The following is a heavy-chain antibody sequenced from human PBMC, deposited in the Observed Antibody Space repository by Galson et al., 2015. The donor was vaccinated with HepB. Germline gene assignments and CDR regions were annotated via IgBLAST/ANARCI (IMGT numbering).Heavy chain of an antibody. J-gene: IGHJ3*02. V-gene: IGHV3-30-3*01. CDR3: ARDWELQDAFDI. D-gene: IGHD1-26*01. Sequence: SLRLSCAASGFTFSSYAMHWVRQAPGKGLEWVAVISYDGSNKYYADSVKGRFTISRDNSKNTLYLQMNSLRAEDTAVYYCARDWELQDAFDIWGQGTMVTVSS. CDR2: ISYDGSNK. CDR1: GFTFSSYA.